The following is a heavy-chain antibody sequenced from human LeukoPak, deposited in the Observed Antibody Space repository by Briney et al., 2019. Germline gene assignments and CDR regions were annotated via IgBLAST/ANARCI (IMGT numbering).Heavy chain of an antibody. D-gene: IGHD4-17*01. J-gene: IGHJ4*02. CDR1: GGSFSGYY. CDR2: INHSGST. V-gene: IGHV4-34*01. CDR3: ARDLRGYGDYVDGYFDY. Sequence: SETLSLTCAVYGGSFSGYYWSWIRQPPGKGLEWIGEINHSGSTNYNPSLKSRVTISVDTSRNQFSLKLSSVTAADTAVYYCARDLRGYGDYVDGYFDYWGQGTLVTVSS.